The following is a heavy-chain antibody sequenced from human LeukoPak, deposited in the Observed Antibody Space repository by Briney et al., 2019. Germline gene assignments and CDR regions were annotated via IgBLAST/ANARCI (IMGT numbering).Heavy chain of an antibody. CDR2: ITSTSSHI. J-gene: IGHJ4*02. CDR1: GFTFNIYT. D-gene: IGHD3-16*01. CDR3: ARDLAWGAY. Sequence: GGSLRLSCTASGFTFNIYTMSRVRQAPGKGLEWVSSITSTSSHIWYADSLKGRFTTSRDNSKNSLFLQMDSLRAEDTAVYYCARDLAWGAYWGQGTLVTVSS. V-gene: IGHV3-21*01.